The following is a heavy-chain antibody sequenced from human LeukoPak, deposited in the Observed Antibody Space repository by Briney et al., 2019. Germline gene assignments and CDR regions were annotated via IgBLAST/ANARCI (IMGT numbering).Heavy chain of an antibody. CDR2: IIPILGIA. CDR3: ARDRLLPGRWLQKDDAFDI. D-gene: IGHD5-24*01. CDR1: GGTFSSYT. Sequence: SSVKVSCKASGGTFSSYTISWVRQAPGQGLEWMGRIIPILGIANYAQKFQGRVTITADKSTSTAYMELSSLRSEDTAVYYCARDRLLPGRWLQKDDAFDIWGQGTMVTVSS. J-gene: IGHJ3*02. V-gene: IGHV1-69*04.